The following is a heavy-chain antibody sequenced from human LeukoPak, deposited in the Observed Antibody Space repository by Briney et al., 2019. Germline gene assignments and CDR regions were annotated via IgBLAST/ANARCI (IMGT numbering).Heavy chain of an antibody. CDR1: GYTFTGYY. Sequence: ASVKVSCKASGYTFTGYYMHWVRQAPGQGLEWMGWVNPNSGGTNYAQKFQGRVTMTRDTSISTAYMELSRLRSDATAVYYCAKGNGTAPSSSYYMDVWGKGTTVTIPS. CDR2: VNPNSGGT. V-gene: IGHV1-2*02. J-gene: IGHJ6*03. CDR3: AKGNGTAPSSSYYMDV. D-gene: IGHD4-23*01.